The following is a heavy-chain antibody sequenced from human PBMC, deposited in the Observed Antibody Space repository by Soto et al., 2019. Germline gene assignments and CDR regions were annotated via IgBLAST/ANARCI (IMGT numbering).Heavy chain of an antibody. CDR3: ASIGSGLTGTTSRD. J-gene: IGHJ4*02. D-gene: IGHD1-7*01. V-gene: IGHV3-21*01. CDR1: GFTFSSYS. Sequence: EVQLVESGGGLVKPGGSLRLSCAASGFTFSSYSMNWVRQAPGKGLEWVSSISSSSSYIYYADSVKGRFTISRDNAKNSLYLQMNSLRAEDTAVYYCASIGSGLTGTTSRDWGQGTLVTVSS. CDR2: ISSSSSYI.